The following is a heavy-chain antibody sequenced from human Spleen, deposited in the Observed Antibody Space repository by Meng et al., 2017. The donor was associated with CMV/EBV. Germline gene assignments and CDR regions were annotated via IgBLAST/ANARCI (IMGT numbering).Heavy chain of an antibody. Sequence: GAEVKKPGESLKISCKGSAYSFTSYWIGWVRQMPGKGLEWMGIIYPGDSDTRYSPSFQGQVTISADKSISTAYLQWSSLKASDTAVYYCARDRPTVPHRYYFDYWGQGTLVTVSS. J-gene: IGHJ4*02. D-gene: IGHD4-17*01. CDR2: IYPGDSDT. V-gene: IGHV5-51*01. CDR1: AYSFTSYW. CDR3: ARDRPTVPHRYYFDY.